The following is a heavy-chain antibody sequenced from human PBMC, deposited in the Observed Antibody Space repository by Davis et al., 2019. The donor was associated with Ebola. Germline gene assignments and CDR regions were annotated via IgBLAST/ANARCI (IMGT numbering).Heavy chain of an antibody. CDR2: ISSSSSTI. J-gene: IGHJ4*02. CDR3: ATMDSNGDY. CDR1: GFTFSNAW. D-gene: IGHD1-1*01. V-gene: IGHV3-48*04. Sequence: GESLKISCAASGFTFSNAWMSWVRQAPGKGLEWVSYISSSSSTIYYADSVKGRFTISRDNAKNSLYLQMNSLRVEDTALYYCATMDSNGDYWGQGTLVTVSS.